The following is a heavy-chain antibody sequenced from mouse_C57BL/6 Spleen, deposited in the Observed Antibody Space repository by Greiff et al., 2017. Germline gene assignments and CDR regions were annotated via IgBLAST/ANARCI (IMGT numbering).Heavy chain of an antibody. J-gene: IGHJ4*01. V-gene: IGHV1-85*01. Sequence: VQLQQSGPELVKPGASVKLSCKASGYTFTSYDINWVKQRPGQGLEWIGWIYPRDGSTKYNEKFKGKATLTVDTSSSTAYMELHSLTSEDSAVYFCARADGSSVYAMDYWGQGTSVTVSS. CDR3: ARADGSSVYAMDY. CDR1: GYTFTSYD. CDR2: IYPRDGST. D-gene: IGHD1-1*01.